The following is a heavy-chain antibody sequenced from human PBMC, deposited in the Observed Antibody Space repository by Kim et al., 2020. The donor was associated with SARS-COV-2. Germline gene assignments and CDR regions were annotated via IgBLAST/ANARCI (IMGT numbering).Heavy chain of an antibody. CDR1: GGSFSGYY. CDR3: ARGRRIQLWLKASFFDY. CDR2: INHSGST. V-gene: IGHV4-34*01. D-gene: IGHD5-18*01. Sequence: SETLSLTCAVYGGSFSGYYWSWIRQPPGKGLEWIGEINHSGSTNYNPSLKSRVTISVDTSKNQFSLKLSSVTAADTAVYYCARGRRIQLWLKASFFDYWGQGTLVTVSS. J-gene: IGHJ4*02.